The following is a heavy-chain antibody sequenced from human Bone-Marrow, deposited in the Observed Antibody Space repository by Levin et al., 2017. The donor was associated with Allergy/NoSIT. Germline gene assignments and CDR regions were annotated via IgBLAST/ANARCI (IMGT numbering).Heavy chain of an antibody. J-gene: IGHJ5*01. D-gene: IGHD3-22*01. CDR1: GYAFTGYY. CDR3: ARDPEVVIATITNWFDS. CDR2: INPHTGDT. Sequence: GASVKVSCKASGYAFTGYYIHWVRQAPGQGLEWMGWINPHTGDTTYAQKFQGRVTMTRDTSITTAYMELRSLTYDDMAVYYCARDPEVVIATITNWFDSWGQGSLVTVSS. V-gene: IGHV1-2*02.